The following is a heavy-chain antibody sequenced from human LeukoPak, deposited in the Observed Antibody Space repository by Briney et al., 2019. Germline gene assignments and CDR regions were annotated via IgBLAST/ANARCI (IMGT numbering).Heavy chain of an antibody. J-gene: IGHJ4*02. Sequence: SETLSLTCTVSGGSISSYYWSWIRQPPGKGLEWIGYIYYSGSTNYNPSLKSRVTISVDTPKNQFSLKLSSVTAADTAVYYCALGDILTGYNSYWGQGTLVTVSS. V-gene: IGHV4-59*01. CDR3: ALGDILTGYNSY. D-gene: IGHD3-9*01. CDR2: IYYSGST. CDR1: GGSISSYY.